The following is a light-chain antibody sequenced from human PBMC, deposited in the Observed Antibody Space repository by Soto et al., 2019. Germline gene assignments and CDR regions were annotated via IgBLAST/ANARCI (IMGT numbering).Light chain of an antibody. J-gene: IGLJ1*01. Sequence: HSVLPQPPSASGTPGQRVTISCSGSSSNIGSNYVYWYQQLPGTAPKLLIYRNNQRPSGVPDRFSGSKSGTSASLAISGLRSEDEADYYWAAWDDSLSGYVFGTGTKLTVL. CDR2: RNN. V-gene: IGLV1-47*01. CDR3: AAWDDSLSGYV. CDR1: SSNIGSNY.